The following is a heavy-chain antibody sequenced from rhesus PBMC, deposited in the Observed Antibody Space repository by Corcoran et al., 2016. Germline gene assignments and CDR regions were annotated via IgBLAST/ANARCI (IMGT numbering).Heavy chain of an antibody. CDR1: GYSISSGYG. Sequence: QVQLQESGPGLVKPSETLSLTCAVSGYSISSGYGWSWIRQPPGKGLEWIGYLGGSSVRTTYHHTLKSRCTISKDTSKNHFSLKLSSVTAADTAVYYCARENYYWYFDLWGPGTPITISS. CDR3: ARENYYWYFDL. CDR2: LGGSSVRT. J-gene: IGHJ2*01. D-gene: IGHD1-1*01. V-gene: IGHV4-127*01.